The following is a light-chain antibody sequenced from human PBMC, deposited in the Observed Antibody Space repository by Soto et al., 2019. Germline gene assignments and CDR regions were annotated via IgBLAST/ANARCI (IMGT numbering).Light chain of an antibody. CDR3: SSYTSSSLYV. CDR2: DVS. V-gene: IGLV2-14*01. CDR1: SSDVCGYNY. J-gene: IGLJ1*01. Sequence: QSALTQPASVSGSPGQSITISCTGTSSDVCGYNYVSWYQQHPGKAPKLMIYDVSNRPSGVSNRLSGSKSGNTASLTISGLQAEDEADYYCSSYTSSSLYVFGTGTKLTVL.